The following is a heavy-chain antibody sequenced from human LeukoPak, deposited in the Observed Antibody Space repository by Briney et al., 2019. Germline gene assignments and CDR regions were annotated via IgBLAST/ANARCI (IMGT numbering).Heavy chain of an antibody. D-gene: IGHD5-12*01. J-gene: IGHJ4*02. CDR1: GFTFSSYA. Sequence: GGSLRLSCTASGFTFSSYAMSWVRQAPGKGLEWVSTINGSGGRTHYADSVKGRFTISRDNSKNTLYLQMNSLRAEDTAVYYCAKDEIGYSDYDYTFFDYWGQGTLVTVSS. V-gene: IGHV3-23*01. CDR2: INGSGGRT. CDR3: AKDEIGYSDYDYTFFDY.